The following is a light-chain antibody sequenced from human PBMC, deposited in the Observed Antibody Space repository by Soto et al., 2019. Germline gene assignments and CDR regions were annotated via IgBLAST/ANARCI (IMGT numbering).Light chain of an antibody. V-gene: IGKV1-39*01. CDR3: QQLNSTSPYT. CDR2: AAS. CDR1: QNIRNY. J-gene: IGKJ2*01. Sequence: DIQMTQSPSSLSASVGDRVTITCRASQNIRNYLNWYQQRPGKTPNLLFYAASNLRSGVPSRFSGSGSGTNVTLTISSRQHEDFATYYCQQLNSTSPYTFGQGTRVDIK.